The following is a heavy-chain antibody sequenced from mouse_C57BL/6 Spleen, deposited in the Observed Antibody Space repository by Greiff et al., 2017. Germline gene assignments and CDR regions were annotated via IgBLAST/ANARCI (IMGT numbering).Heavy chain of an antibody. CDR3: ARWIYYGYYAWFAY. J-gene: IGHJ3*01. Sequence: EVQLQQSGPELVKPGASVKMSCTASGYTFTDYNMHWVKQSHGKSLEWIGYINPNNGCTSYHQKFKGKATLTVNKSSSTAYMELRSLTSEASAVYYCARWIYYGYYAWFAYWGQGTLVTVSA. CDR2: INPNNGCT. CDR1: GYTFTDYN. D-gene: IGHD2-2*01. V-gene: IGHV1-22*01.